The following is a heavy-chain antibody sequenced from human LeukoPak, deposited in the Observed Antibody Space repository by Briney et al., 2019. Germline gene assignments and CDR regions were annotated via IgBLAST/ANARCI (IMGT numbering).Heavy chain of an antibody. CDR3: ARVPIPVDTAMYYFDY. Sequence: SSETLSLTCTVSGGSISSSSYYWGWIRQPPGKGLEWIGSIYYSGSTYYNPSLKSRVTISVDTSKNQFSLKLSSVTAADTAVYYCARVPIPVDTAMYYFDYWGQGTLVTVSS. D-gene: IGHD5-18*01. CDR2: IYYSGST. V-gene: IGHV4-39*07. CDR1: GGSISSSSYY. J-gene: IGHJ4*02.